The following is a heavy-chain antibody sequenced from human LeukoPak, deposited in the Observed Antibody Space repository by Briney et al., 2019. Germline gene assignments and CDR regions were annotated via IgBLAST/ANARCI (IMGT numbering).Heavy chain of an antibody. CDR3: ARDRGYSSSSRLHFDT. J-gene: IGHJ4*02. D-gene: IGHD6-13*01. CDR2: INGGGGSK. CDR1: GFTFNNYA. V-gene: IGHV3-23*01. Sequence: PGGSLRLSCVASGFTFNNYAMNWVRPAPGQGPEWVSKINGGGGSKYYAVSVKGRFPVSRDKAKDTLYLQMSTLRAEDTAVCYCARDRGYSSSSRLHFDTWGQGNLVTVSS.